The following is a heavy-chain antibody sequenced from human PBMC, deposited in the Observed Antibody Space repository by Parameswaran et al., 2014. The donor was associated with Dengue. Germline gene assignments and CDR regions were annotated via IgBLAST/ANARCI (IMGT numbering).Heavy chain of an antibody. Sequence: VRQAPGKGLEWVSYISSSGSTIYYADSVKGRFTISRDNAKNSLYLQMNSLRAEDTAVYYCARDSDYYDSSGYLNAFDIWGQGTMVTVSS. V-gene: IGHV3-48*03. CDR2: ISSSGSTI. D-gene: IGHD3-22*01. CDR3: ARDSDYYDSSGYLNAFDI. J-gene: IGHJ3*02.